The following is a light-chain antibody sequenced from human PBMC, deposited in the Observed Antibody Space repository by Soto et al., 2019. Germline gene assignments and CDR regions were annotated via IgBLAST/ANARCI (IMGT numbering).Light chain of an antibody. CDR1: QSVGTY. CDR2: DAS. CDR3: QQRSNWPPFT. V-gene: IGKV3-11*01. J-gene: IGKJ3*01. Sequence: IVLTQSPATLSFSPGERVTLSCRASQSVGTYLAWYQQKPGQAPRLLIYDASNSATGIPARFSGSGSGTDFTLTISSLEPEDFAVYYCQQRSNWPPFTFGPGTKVDIK.